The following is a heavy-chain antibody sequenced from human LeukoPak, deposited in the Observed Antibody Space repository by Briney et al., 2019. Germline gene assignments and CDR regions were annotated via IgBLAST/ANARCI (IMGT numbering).Heavy chain of an antibody. CDR3: ARVGRRGATLDYFDY. J-gene: IGHJ4*02. CDR2: ISAYNGNT. Sequence: ASVKVSCKASGGTFCSYGISWVRQAPGQGLEWMGWISAYNGNTNYAQKLQGRVTMTTDTSTSTAYMELRSLRSDDTAVYYCARVGRRGATLDYFDYWGQGTLVTVSS. CDR1: GGTFCSYG. D-gene: IGHD1-26*01. V-gene: IGHV1-18*01.